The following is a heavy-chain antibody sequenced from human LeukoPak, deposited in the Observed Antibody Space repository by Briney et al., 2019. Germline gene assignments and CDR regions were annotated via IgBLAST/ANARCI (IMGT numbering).Heavy chain of an antibody. J-gene: IGHJ2*01. Sequence: PGGSLRLSCAASASTFRTYVMHWVRQTPVKGLECVAAIWHDGSNQNYGGSVKGRFTISRDNSKNTLYLQMNSLRSEDTAVYYCAKETTGYLDLWGRGTLVTVSS. CDR1: ASTFRTYV. CDR3: AKETTGYLDL. CDR2: IWHDGSNQ. V-gene: IGHV3-33*06. D-gene: IGHD4-17*01.